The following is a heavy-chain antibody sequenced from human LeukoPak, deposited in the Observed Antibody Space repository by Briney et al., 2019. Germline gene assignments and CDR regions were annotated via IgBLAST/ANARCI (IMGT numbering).Heavy chain of an antibody. CDR1: GGSFSGYY. CDR3: ASRLAYCGGDCYSDAFDI. CDR2: INHSGST. D-gene: IGHD2-21*02. Sequence: SETLSLTCAVYGGSFSGYYWSWIRQPPGKGLEWIGEINHSGSTNYNPSLKSRVTISVDTSKNQFSLKLSSVTAADTAVYYCASRLAYCGGDCYSDAFDIWGQGTMVTVSS. J-gene: IGHJ3*02. V-gene: IGHV4-34*01.